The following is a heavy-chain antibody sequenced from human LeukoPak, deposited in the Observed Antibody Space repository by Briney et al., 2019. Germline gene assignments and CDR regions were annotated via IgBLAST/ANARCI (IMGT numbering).Heavy chain of an antibody. V-gene: IGHV1-2*02. CDR2: INPDSGFT. Sequence: GASVKVSCKASGYTFTDDYMHWVRQAPGQGLEFMGWINPDSGFTNYAQKFKGRVTMTRDTSISTAYLEVRSLTSDDTAVYYCAPTAEAYTSWWKVWGQGTLITVSS. CDR1: GYTFTDDY. J-gene: IGHJ4*02. CDR3: APTAEAYTSWWKV. D-gene: IGHD3-16*01.